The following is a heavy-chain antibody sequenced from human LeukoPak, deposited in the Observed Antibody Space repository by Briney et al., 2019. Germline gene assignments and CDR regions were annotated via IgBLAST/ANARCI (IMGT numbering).Heavy chain of an antibody. J-gene: IGHJ4*02. CDR3: ARGQVYNWNYEGYFDY. V-gene: IGHV3-53*01. D-gene: IGHD1-7*01. CDR1: GLTVSSNY. Sequence: PGGSLRLSCAASGLTVSSNYMSWVSQAPGKGLEWVSVIYSGGSTYYADSVKGRFTISRDNSKNTLYLQMNSLRAEDTAVYYCARGQVYNWNYEGYFDYWGQGTLVTVSS. CDR2: IYSGGST.